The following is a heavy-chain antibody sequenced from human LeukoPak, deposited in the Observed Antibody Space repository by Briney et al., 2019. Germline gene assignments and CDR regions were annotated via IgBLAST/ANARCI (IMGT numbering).Heavy chain of an antibody. J-gene: IGHJ4*02. CDR3: ARSIPYGTTWYGRSDY. D-gene: IGHD6-13*01. CDR2: IKPDGTTK. V-gene: IGHV3-7*03. CDR1: GFPFSSYS. Sequence: GGSLRLSCAASGFPFSSYSMTWVRQAPGKGLEWVANIKPDGTTKFYVDSVKGRFTISRDNALNSLYLQMNSLRAEDTAIYYCARSIPYGTTWYGRSDYWGRGTLVTVSS.